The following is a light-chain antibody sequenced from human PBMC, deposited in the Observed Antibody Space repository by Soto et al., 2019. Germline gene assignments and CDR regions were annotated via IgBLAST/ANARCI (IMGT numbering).Light chain of an antibody. CDR1: SSDVGGYNY. CDR3: SSYTSSSTYV. V-gene: IGLV2-14*01. Sequence: QSALTQPASVSGYPGQSITISCTGTSSDVGGYNYVSWYQQHPGEAPKLMIYDVSNRPSGVSNRFSGSKSGNTASLTISGLQAEDEADYYCSSYTSSSTYVFGTGTKLTVL. J-gene: IGLJ1*01. CDR2: DVS.